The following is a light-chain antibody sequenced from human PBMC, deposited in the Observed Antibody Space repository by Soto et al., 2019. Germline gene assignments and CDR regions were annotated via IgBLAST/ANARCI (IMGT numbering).Light chain of an antibody. V-gene: IGKV1-12*01. CDR1: QHLSHW. Sequence: IQMTQSPSYVSASVGDRVTITCRASQHLSHWLAWFQQRPGKAPNLLIFPASTLQSGAPSMFHGSGSGTDFSLTIRSLKPEDFETYACQQASSGTLTFGGGTKVEI. J-gene: IGKJ4*02. CDR3: QQASSGTLT. CDR2: PAS.